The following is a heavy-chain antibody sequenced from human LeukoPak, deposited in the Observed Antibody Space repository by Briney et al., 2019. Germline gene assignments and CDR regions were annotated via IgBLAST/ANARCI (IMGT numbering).Heavy chain of an antibody. CDR2: IYPGDSDT. Sequence: GESLKISCKGSGYSFTSYWIGWVRQMPGKGLEWMGIIYPGDSDTRYRPSFQGQVIISADKSISTAYLQWSSLKASDTAMYYCARRGYCTNGVCYPDSVDYWGQGTLVTVSS. CDR3: ARRGYCTNGVCYPDSVDY. J-gene: IGHJ4*02. CDR1: GYSFTSYW. V-gene: IGHV5-51*01. D-gene: IGHD2-8*01.